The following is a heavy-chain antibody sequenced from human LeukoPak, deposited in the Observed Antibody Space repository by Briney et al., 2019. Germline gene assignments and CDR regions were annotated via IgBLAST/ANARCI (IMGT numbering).Heavy chain of an antibody. V-gene: IGHV5-51*01. CDR3: ARVGTMVLDSSSYYSDWFGP. CDR1: GYSFTSYW. Sequence: GESLKISCKGSGYSFTSYWIGWVRQMPGKGLEFMGTIYPGDSETTYSPSFQGQVIMSADKSINTAYLQWSSLKASDTAMYYCARVGTMVLDSSSYYSDWFGPWGQGTLVTVSS. D-gene: IGHD3-22*01. CDR2: IYPGDSET. J-gene: IGHJ5*02.